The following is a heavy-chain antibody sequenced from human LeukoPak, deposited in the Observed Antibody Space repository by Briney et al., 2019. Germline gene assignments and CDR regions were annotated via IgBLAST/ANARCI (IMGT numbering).Heavy chain of an antibody. CDR3: ARDIDSSSWYTGLDY. V-gene: IGHV3-15*01. Sequence: PGGSLRLSCAASGFTFSNAWMSWVRQAPGKGLEWVGRIKRKTDGGTTDYAAPVKGRFTISRDDSKYTLHLQMNSLKTEDTAVYYCARDIDSSSWYTGLDYWGQGTLVTVSS. D-gene: IGHD6-13*01. J-gene: IGHJ4*02. CDR1: GFTFSNAW. CDR2: IKRKTDGGTT.